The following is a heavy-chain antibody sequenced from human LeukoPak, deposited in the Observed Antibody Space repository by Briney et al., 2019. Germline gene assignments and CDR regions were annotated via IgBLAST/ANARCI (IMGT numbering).Heavy chain of an antibody. CDR2: INHSGST. CDR3: ARDQGGYSGYGFDY. Sequence: PSETLSLTCAVYGGSFSGYCWSWIRQPPGKGLEWIGEINHSGSTNYNPSLKSRVTISVDKSKNQFSLKLSSVTAADTAVYYCARDQGGYSGYGFDYWGQGTLVTVSS. CDR1: GGSFSGYC. J-gene: IGHJ4*02. D-gene: IGHD5-12*01. V-gene: IGHV4-34*01.